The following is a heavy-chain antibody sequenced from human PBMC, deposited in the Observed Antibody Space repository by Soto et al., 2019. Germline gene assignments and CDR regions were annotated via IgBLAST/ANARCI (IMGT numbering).Heavy chain of an antibody. D-gene: IGHD3-9*01. CDR2: IIPILGIA. CDR1: GGTFSSYT. CDR3: AAHVDYDILTGYYFH. Sequence: QVQLVQSGAEVKKPGSSVKVSCKASGGTFSSYTISWVRQAPGQGLEWMGRIIPILGIANYAQKFQGRVTITADKSTSTAYMELSSLRSEDTAVYYCAAHVDYDILTGYYFHWGQGTLVTVSS. J-gene: IGHJ4*02. V-gene: IGHV1-69*02.